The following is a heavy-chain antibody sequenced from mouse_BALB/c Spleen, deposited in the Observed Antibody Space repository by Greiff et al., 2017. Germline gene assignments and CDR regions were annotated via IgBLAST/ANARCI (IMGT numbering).Heavy chain of an antibody. J-gene: IGHJ1*01. CDR3: ARFPPYYYGSSLYWYFDV. Sequence: VQLQQSGAELVRPGALVKLSCKASGFNIKDYYMHWVKQRPEQGLEWIGWIDPENGNTIYDPKFQGKASITADTSSNTAYLQLSSLTSEDTAVYYCARFPPYYYGSSLYWYFDVWGAGTTVTVSS. V-gene: IGHV14-1*02. D-gene: IGHD1-1*01. CDR2: IDPENGNT. CDR1: GFNIKDYY.